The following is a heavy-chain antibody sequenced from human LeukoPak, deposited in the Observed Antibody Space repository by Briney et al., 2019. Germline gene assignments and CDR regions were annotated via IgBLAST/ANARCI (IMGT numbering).Heavy chain of an antibody. CDR2: IYYSGGT. J-gene: IGHJ3*02. Sequence: SETLSLTCAVYGGSFSGYYWSWIRQPPGKGLEWIGYIYYSGGTNYNPSLKSRVTISLDTSKNQFSLKLSSVTAADTAVYYCARDQKFSRGAFDIWGQGTMVTVSS. CDR3: ARDQKFSRGAFDI. D-gene: IGHD3-10*01. V-gene: IGHV4-59*01. CDR1: GGSFSGYY.